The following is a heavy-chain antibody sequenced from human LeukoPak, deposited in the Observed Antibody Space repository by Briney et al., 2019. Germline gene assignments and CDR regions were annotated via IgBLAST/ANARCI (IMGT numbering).Heavy chain of an antibody. D-gene: IGHD3-9*01. CDR3: ARHYRYFEVVRVYFDY. Sequence: SETLSLTCTVSGGSISSSSYYWGWIRQPPGKGLEWIGSIYYSGSTYYNPSLKSRVTISVDTSNNQFSLKLSSVTAADTAVYYCARHYRYFEVVRVYFDYWGQGTLVTVSS. J-gene: IGHJ4*02. CDR1: GGSISSSSYY. V-gene: IGHV4-39*01. CDR2: IYYSGST.